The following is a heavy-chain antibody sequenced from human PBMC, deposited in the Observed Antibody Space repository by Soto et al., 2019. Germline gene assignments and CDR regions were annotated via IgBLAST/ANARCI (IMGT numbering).Heavy chain of an antibody. D-gene: IGHD3-3*01. V-gene: IGHV6-1*01. CDR3: ARDLEHYYYYYMDV. CDR1: GDSVCSNRAA. CDR2: TYYRSKWYN. Sequence: SQTLSLTGASSGDSVCSNRAAWNWIRQSPSRGLEWLGRTYYRSKWYNDYAVSVKSRITINPDTSKNQFSLQLNSVTPEDTAVYYCARDLEHYYYYYMDVWGKGTTVTVSS. J-gene: IGHJ6*03.